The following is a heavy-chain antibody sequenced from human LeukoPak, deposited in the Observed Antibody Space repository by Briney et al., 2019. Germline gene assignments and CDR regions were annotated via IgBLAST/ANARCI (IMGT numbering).Heavy chain of an antibody. CDR2: IYDSGST. D-gene: IGHD3-3*01. V-gene: IGHV4-39*01. CDR1: GGSIRSSYYY. CDR3: ARGVERIFGVVNWFDP. Sequence: PSEALSLTCTVSGGSIRSSYYYWGWIRQPPGKGLEWIGSIYDSGSTYYNPSLKSRVTISVDTSKNQFSLKLNSVTAADTAVYYCARGVERIFGVVNWFDPWGQGTPVTVSS. J-gene: IGHJ5*02.